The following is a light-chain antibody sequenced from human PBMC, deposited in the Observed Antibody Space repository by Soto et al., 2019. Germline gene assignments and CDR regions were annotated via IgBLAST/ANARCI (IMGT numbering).Light chain of an antibody. V-gene: IGKV3-20*01. CDR1: QSVNSGS. CDR2: GAT. J-gene: IGKJ1*01. CDR3: QQYGSSVRT. Sequence: EIALTQSPGTLSLSPGDRAILSCRASQSVNSGSLAWYQQRPGPAPRLLIYGATIRATGIPDKFSGSGSGTDFTLTISRLEPEDFAVYYCQQYGSSVRTFGQGTKVEIK.